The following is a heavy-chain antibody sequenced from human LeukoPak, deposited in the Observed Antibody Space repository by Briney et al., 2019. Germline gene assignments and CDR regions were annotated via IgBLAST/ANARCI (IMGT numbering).Heavy chain of an antibody. CDR3: ARGVWFGERGEYYYYGMDV. CDR1: GGSFSDYY. CDR2: INHSGRT. V-gene: IGHV4-34*01. Sequence: PSETLSLTCAVYGGSFSDYYWSWVRQPPGKGPEWIGEINHSGRTNYNPSLKSRVTISVDTSKKQFSLKLSSVTAADAAVYYCARGVWFGERGEYYYYGMDVWGQGTTVTVSS. J-gene: IGHJ6*02. D-gene: IGHD3-10*01.